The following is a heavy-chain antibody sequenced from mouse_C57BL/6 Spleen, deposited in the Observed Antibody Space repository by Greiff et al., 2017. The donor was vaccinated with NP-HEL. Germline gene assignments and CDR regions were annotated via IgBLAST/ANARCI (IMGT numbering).Heavy chain of an antibody. Sequence: EVQVVESGEGLVKPGGSLKLSCAASGFTFSSYAMSWVRQTPEKRLEWVAYISSGGDYIYYADTVKGRFTISRDNARNTLYLQMSSLKSEDTAMYYCTREDYYGSSFDYWGQGTTLTVSS. D-gene: IGHD1-1*01. V-gene: IGHV5-9-1*02. CDR3: TREDYYGSSFDY. J-gene: IGHJ2*01. CDR2: ISSGGDYI. CDR1: GFTFSSYA.